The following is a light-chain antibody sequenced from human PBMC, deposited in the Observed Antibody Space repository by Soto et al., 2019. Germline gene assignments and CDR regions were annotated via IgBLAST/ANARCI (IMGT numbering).Light chain of an antibody. J-gene: IGKJ1*01. Sequence: DIQMTQSPSSLSASVGDRVTITCWASQSITNYLNWYQQKPGKAPKLLFSGASNLQSGVPSGFSGSGFGTDFTLTISSLQPEDFATYFCQQTFLSPPTFGQGTKVEFK. CDR2: GAS. CDR3: QQTFLSPPT. V-gene: IGKV1-39*01. CDR1: QSITNY.